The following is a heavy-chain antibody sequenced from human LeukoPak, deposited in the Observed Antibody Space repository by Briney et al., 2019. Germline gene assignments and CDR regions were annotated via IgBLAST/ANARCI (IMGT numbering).Heavy chain of an antibody. CDR2: IIPIFGTA. D-gene: IGHD3-10*01. CDR3: ARGEGLVRESQFDY. Sequence: SVTVSCKASGGTFSSYAISWVRQAPGQGLEWMGGIIPIFGTANYAQKFQGRVTITADESTSTAYMELSSLRSEDTAVYYCARGEGLVRESQFDYWGQGTLVTVSS. J-gene: IGHJ4*02. CDR1: GGTFSSYA. V-gene: IGHV1-69*13.